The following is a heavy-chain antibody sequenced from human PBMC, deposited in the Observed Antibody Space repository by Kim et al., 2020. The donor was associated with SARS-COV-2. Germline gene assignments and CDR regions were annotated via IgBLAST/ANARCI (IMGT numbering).Heavy chain of an antibody. V-gene: IGHV1-69*01. CDR3: ARGPTGTYHYYYGMDV. J-gene: IGHJ6*02. Sequence: QKFQGRVTITADESTSTAYMELSSLRSEDTAVYYCARGPTGTYHYYYGMDVWGQGTTVTVSS. D-gene: IGHD2-8*02.